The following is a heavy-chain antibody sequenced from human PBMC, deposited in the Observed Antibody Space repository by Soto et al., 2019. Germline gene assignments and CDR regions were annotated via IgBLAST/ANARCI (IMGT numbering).Heavy chain of an antibody. CDR3: ARSPQPTRGIHWYFDF. V-gene: IGHV3-30*03. D-gene: IGHD2-2*01. CDR2: ISYDDVNK. CDR1: GFTFNTYG. J-gene: IGHJ2*01. Sequence: QVQLVESGGGVVQPGRSLGLSCAASGFTFNTYGMHWVRQAPGKGLEWVAAISYDDVNKYYADSVKGRFTISRDNSKNTLYVQMNILKPEDTAVYYCARSPQPTRGIHWYFDFGGRGILVAVFS.